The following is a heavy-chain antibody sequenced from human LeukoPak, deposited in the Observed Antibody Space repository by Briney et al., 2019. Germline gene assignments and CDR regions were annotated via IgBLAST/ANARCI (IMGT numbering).Heavy chain of an antibody. V-gene: IGHV4-39*07. CDR1: GGSVSSTNYY. J-gene: IGHJ5*02. CDR3: ARSGPYCGGDCYSNWFDP. Sequence: SETLSLTCTVSGGSVSSTNYYWGWIRQPPGKGLEWIGSIYYSGTTYYSPSLMSRVTISVDTSKNQFSLKLSSVTAADTAVYYCARSGPYCGGDCYSNWFDPWGQGTLVTVSS. CDR2: IYYSGTT. D-gene: IGHD2-21*02.